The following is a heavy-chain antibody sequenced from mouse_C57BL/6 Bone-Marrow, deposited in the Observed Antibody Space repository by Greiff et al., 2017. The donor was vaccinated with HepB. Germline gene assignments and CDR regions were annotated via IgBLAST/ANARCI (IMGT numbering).Heavy chain of an antibody. Sequence: VQLQQSGAELARPGASVKLSCKASGYTFTSYGISWVKQRTGQGLEWIGETYPRSGNTYYNEKFKGKATLTADKSSSTAYMELRSLTSEDSAVYFCAYYYGSHWGQGTTLTVSS. J-gene: IGHJ2*01. CDR3: AYYYGSH. D-gene: IGHD1-1*01. V-gene: IGHV1-81*01. CDR1: GYTFTSYG. CDR2: TYPRSGNT.